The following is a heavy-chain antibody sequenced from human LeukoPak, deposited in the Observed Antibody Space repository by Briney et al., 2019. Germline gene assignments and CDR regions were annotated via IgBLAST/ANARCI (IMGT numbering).Heavy chain of an antibody. CDR1: GGSFNDFY. D-gene: IGHD4-23*01. J-gene: IGHJ3*02. Sequence: SETLSLTCAVYGGSFNDFYWTWIRQPPGKGLEWIGEIKHSGSSNYNPSLKGRVTISVDTSKNQFSLKLSSVTAADTAVYYCARDGPTVVTPSVDAFDIWGQGTMVTVSS. V-gene: IGHV4-34*01. CDR3: ARDGPTVVTPSVDAFDI. CDR2: IKHSGSS.